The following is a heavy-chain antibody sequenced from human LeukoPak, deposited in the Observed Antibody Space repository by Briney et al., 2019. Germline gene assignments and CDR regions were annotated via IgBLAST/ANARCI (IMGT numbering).Heavy chain of an antibody. CDR2: IYHSGST. J-gene: IGHJ4*02. CDR1: GGSISSSNW. V-gene: IGHV4-4*02. CDR3: ARDDFPRSSGYYF. Sequence: SETLSLTCAVSGGSISSSNWWSWVRQPPGEGLEWIGEIYHSGSTNYNPSLKSRVTISVDKSKNQFSLKLSSVTAADTAVYYCARDDFPRSSGYYFWGQGTLVTVSS. D-gene: IGHD3-22*01.